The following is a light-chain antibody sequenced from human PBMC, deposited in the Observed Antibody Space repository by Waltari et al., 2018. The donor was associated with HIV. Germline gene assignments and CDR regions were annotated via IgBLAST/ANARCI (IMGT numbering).Light chain of an antibody. V-gene: IGLV2-14*01. Sequence: QSALTQPASVSGSPGQSLTITCTGTNRNIGFFNLVSWYQQYPGKAPQLIIYGVTSRPPVVSNRFSGSKSGNTASLTISGLQTDDEAEYYCNSYSSDDTVVFGGGTKLTVL. CDR1: NRNIGFFNL. CDR2: GVT. J-gene: IGLJ2*01. CDR3: NSYSSDDTVV.